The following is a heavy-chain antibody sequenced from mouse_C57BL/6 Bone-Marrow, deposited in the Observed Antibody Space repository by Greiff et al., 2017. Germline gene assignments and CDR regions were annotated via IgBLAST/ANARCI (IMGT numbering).Heavy chain of an antibody. J-gene: IGHJ4*01. CDR1: GFTITNNY. Sequence: EVKLMESVAELVRPGASVKLSCTASGFTITNNYMHWVKQRPEQGLEWIGRIDPANGNTKYAPKFKGKATITADTSSNSASLQLSSLTSYDTAIYYCARKGMDYWGQGTSVTVSS. CDR2: IDPANGNT. CDR3: ARKGMDY. V-gene: IGHV14-3*01.